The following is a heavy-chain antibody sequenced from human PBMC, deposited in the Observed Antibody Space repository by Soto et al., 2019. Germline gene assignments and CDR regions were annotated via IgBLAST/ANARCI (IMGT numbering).Heavy chain of an antibody. Sequence: EVQLVESGGGLVQPGGSLRLSCAASGFTFSSYSMNWVRQAPGKGLEWVSYISSSSSTIYYADSVKGRFTISRDNAKNSLYLQMNSLRDEDTAVYYYARQGYDILTGYYTYYYYGMDVWGQGTTVTVSS. CDR1: GFTFSSYS. J-gene: IGHJ6*02. V-gene: IGHV3-48*02. CDR2: ISSSSSTI. D-gene: IGHD3-9*01. CDR3: ARQGYDILTGYYTYYYYGMDV.